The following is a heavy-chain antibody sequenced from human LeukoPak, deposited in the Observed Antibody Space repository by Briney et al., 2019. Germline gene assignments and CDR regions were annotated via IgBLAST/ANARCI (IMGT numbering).Heavy chain of an antibody. D-gene: IGHD6-19*01. V-gene: IGHV1-69*04. CDR2: IIPILGIA. CDR3: ARGTDSSGWYC. J-gene: IGHJ4*02. CDR1: GGTFSSYA. Sequence: GASVKVSCKASGGTFSSYAISWVRQAPGQGLEWMGRIIPILGIANYAQKFQGRVTITADKSTSTAYMELSSLRSEDTAVYYCARGTDSSGWYCWGQGTLVTVSS.